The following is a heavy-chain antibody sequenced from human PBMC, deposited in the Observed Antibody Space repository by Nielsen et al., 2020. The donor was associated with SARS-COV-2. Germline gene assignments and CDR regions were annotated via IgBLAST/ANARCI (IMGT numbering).Heavy chain of an antibody. V-gene: IGHV3-30-3*01. Sequence: GESLKISCAASGFTFSSYAMHWVRQAPGKGLEWAAGILYDGNNKYYADSVKGRFTISRDNSKNTLYLQMKSLRAEDTAVYYCCSSSSPRDAFDIWGQGTMVTVSS. D-gene: IGHD6-13*01. CDR3: CSSSSPRDAFDI. J-gene: IGHJ3*02. CDR1: GFTFSSYA. CDR2: ILYDGNNK.